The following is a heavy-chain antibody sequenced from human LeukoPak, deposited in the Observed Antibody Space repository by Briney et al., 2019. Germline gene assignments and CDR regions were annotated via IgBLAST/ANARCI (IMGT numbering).Heavy chain of an antibody. CDR3: ARGSARWFDP. J-gene: IGHJ5*02. Sequence: GGSLRLSCAASGFTFSDSYVSWIRQAAGKGLEWVSYISSTSSHINYADSVKGRFTISRDNAKKSLYLQMNSLRAEDTAVYYCARGSARWFDPWGQGTLVTVSS. V-gene: IGHV3-11*05. CDR1: GFTFSDSY. CDR2: ISSTSSHI.